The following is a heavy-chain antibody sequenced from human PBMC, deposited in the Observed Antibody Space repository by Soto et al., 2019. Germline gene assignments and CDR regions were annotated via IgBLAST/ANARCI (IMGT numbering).Heavy chain of an antibody. CDR2: IVVGNGNT. J-gene: IGHJ6*02. CDR3: ATAVSKFDTTGSLPYGVDV. D-gene: IGHD1-1*01. Sequence: QVQLVQSGPEVKKPGTSVKVSCKASGLTFTSSAIQWVRQARGQRLEWIGWIVVGNGNTNYAQKLQKRVTITRDMSTSTAYMEPSRLRSEDTAVYCCATAVSKFDTTGSLPYGVDVWGRGTTVTVS. V-gene: IGHV1-58*02. CDR1: GLTFTSSA.